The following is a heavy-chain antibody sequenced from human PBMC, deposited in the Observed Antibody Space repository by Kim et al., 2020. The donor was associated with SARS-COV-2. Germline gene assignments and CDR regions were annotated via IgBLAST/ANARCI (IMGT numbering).Heavy chain of an antibody. Sequence: DYAGYVKNRITSNADTSQTQFSMQLNSVSPEDTAVYYCARDTPGQKAYDIWGQGTMVTVSS. V-gene: IGHV6-1*01. J-gene: IGHJ3*02. CDR3: ARDTPGQKAYDI.